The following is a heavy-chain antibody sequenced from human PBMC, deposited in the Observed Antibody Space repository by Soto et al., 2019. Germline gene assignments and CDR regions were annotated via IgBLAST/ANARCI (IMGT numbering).Heavy chain of an antibody. V-gene: IGHV1-46*01. CDR3: ARLPTTHFYDSSEPHSNLDY. CDR2: INPSGGST. D-gene: IGHD3-22*01. Sequence: ASVKVSCKASGYTFTSYYMHWVRQAPGQGLEWMGIINPSGGSTSYAQKFQGRVTMTRDTSTSTVYMELSSLRSEDTAVYYCARLPTTHFYDSSEPHSNLDYWGQGTLVTVSS. J-gene: IGHJ4*02. CDR1: GYTFTSYY.